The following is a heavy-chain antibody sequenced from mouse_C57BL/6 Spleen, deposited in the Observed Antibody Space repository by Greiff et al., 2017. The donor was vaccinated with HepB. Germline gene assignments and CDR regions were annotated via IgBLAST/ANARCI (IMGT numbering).Heavy chain of an antibody. CDR2: ISYDGSN. CDR3: ANDYVWFAY. V-gene: IGHV3-6*01. CDR1: GYSITSGYY. D-gene: IGHD2-4*01. J-gene: IGHJ3*01. Sequence: EVKLQESGPGLVKPSQSLSLTCSVTGYSITSGYYWNWIRQFPGNKLEWMGYISYDGSNNYNPSLKNRISITRDTSKNQFFLKLNSVTTEDTATYYCANDYVWFAYWGQGTLVTVSA.